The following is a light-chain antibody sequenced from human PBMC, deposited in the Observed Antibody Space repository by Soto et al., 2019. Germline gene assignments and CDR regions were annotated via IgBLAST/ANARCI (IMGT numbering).Light chain of an antibody. CDR2: KAS. V-gene: IGKV1-5*03. Sequence: DIQITQSPSTLSASVGDRVTITCRASQSISSWLAWYQQKPGKAPKLLIYKASSLESGVPSMFSGSGSGTEFTLTISSLQPDDFATYYCQQYNSYLFGQGTKVDIK. J-gene: IGKJ1*01. CDR3: QQYNSYL. CDR1: QSISSW.